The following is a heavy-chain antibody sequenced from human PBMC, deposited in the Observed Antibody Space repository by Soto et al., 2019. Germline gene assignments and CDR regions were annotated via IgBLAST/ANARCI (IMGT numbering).Heavy chain of an antibody. J-gene: IGHJ4*02. CDR3: ARGARSSYFDY. Sequence: KTSETLSLTCAVYGGSFSGYYWRWIRQPPGKGLEWIGEINLSGSINYNPSLKSRVTISVDTSNNHFSLKLSSVTAADTAVYYCARGARSSYFDYWGQGTRVTVSS. CDR1: GGSFSGYY. CDR2: INLSGSI. D-gene: IGHD6-6*01. V-gene: IGHV4-34*01.